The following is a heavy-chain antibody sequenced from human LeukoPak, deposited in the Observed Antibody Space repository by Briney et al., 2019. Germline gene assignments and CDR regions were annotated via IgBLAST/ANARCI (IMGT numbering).Heavy chain of an antibody. D-gene: IGHD1-26*01. J-gene: IGHJ4*02. Sequence: PGGSLRLSCAASGFTFSSYAMHWVRQAPGKGLEWVAVISYDGSNKYYADSVKGRFTISRDNSKNTLYLQMNSLRAEDTAVYYCARAVPYSGRYYWGQGTLVTVSS. V-gene: IGHV3-30*14. CDR1: GFTFSSYA. CDR2: ISYDGSNK. CDR3: ARAVPYSGRYY.